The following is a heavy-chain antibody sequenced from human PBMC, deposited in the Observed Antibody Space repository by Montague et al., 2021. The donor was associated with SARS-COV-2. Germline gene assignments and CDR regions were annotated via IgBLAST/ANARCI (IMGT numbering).Heavy chain of an antibody. D-gene: IGHD3-22*01. CDR3: ARFPTSYYYDSKAAPATPDAFNI. Sequence: SETLSLTCTVSGGSISSSSYYWGWIRQPPGKGLEWIGSIYYSGSTYYNPSLKSRVTISVDTSKNQFSLKLSSVTAADTAVYYCARFPTSYYYDSKAAPATPDAFNIWGQGTRATVSS. CDR2: IYYSGST. CDR1: GGSISSSSYY. V-gene: IGHV4-39*01. J-gene: IGHJ3*02.